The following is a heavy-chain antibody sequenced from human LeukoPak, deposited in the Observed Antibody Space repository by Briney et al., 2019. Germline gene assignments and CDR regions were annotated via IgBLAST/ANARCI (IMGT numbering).Heavy chain of an antibody. V-gene: IGHV3-21*01. CDR3: ARVYSNSWYSGYLQMDV. CDR2: ISHSNSYI. CDR1: GFTFSSYG. Sequence: PGGSLRLSCAASGFTFSSYGMHWVRQAPGRGLEWVSSISHSNSYIYYSDSVKGRFTISRDNAKNSLYLQMNSLRGEDTAVYYCARVYSNSWYSGYLQMDVWGKGTTVTVSS. D-gene: IGHD6-13*01. J-gene: IGHJ6*04.